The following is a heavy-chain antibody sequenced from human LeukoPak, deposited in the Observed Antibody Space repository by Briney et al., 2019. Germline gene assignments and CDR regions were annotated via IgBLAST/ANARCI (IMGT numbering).Heavy chain of an antibody. CDR1: GGSISSSIYY. Sequence: SETLSLTCTVSGGSISSSIYYWGWIRQPPGKGLEWIGSIFYSGSTYYNPSLKSRVTISVDTSKNQFSLNLRSVTAADTAVYYYAREVLGPWGQGTLVTVSS. J-gene: IGHJ5*02. CDR3: AREVLGP. D-gene: IGHD7-27*01. V-gene: IGHV4-39*07. CDR2: IFYSGST.